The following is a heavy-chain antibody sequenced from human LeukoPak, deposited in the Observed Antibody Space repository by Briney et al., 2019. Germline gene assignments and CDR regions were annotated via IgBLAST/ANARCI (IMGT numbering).Heavy chain of an antibody. CDR1: GYTFTGYY. CDR2: INPNSGGT. CDR3: ARGNWNPKAAFDI. V-gene: IGHV1-2*02. J-gene: IGHJ3*02. Sequence: ASVKVSCKASGYTFTGYYMNWVRQAPGQGLEWMGWINPNSGGTKYAQKFQGRATMTRDTSISTAYMELNRLRSDDTAVYYCARGNWNPKAAFDIWGQGTMVTVSS. D-gene: IGHD1-20*01.